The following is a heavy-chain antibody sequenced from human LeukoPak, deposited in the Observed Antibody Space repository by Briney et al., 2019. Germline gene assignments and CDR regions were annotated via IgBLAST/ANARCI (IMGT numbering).Heavy chain of an antibody. Sequence: SQTLSLTCTVSGGSISSGDYYWSWIRQPQGKGLEWIGNIYYSGSTYYNPSLKSRVTISVDTSKNQFSLKLSSVTAADTAVYYCARIRIGLSYYYYGMDVWGQGTTVTVSS. V-gene: IGHV4-30-4*01. J-gene: IGHJ6*02. CDR3: ARIRIGLSYYYYGMDV. CDR1: GGSISSGDYY. CDR2: IYYSGST. D-gene: IGHD1-14*01.